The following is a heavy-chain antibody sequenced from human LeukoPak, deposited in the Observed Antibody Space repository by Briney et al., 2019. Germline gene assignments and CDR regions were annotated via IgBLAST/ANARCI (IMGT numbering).Heavy chain of an antibody. D-gene: IGHD2-8*01. J-gene: IGHJ6*03. CDR2: ISAYNGNT. V-gene: IGHV1-18*01. Sequence: ASVKVSCKASGYTFTSYGISWVRQAPGQGLEWMGWISAYNGNTNYAQKLQGRVTMTTDTSTSTAYMELRGLRSDDTAVYYCARLVKMVYAKGSNYYYYMDVWGKGTTVTVSS. CDR1: GYTFTSYG. CDR3: ARLVKMVYAKGSNYYYYMDV.